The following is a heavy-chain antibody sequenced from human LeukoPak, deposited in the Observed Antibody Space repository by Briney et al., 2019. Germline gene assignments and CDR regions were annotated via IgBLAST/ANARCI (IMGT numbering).Heavy chain of an antibody. V-gene: IGHV4-59*08. D-gene: IGHD3-10*01. Sequence: PSETLSLTCTVSRGSISSYYWSWIRQPPGEGLEWIGYIYYSGSTNYNPSLKSRVTISVDTPQNQFSLKPSSVTAAATAVYYCARLGQYGSAIWGQGIRVTVSS. J-gene: IGHJ4*02. CDR3: ARLGQYGSAI. CDR1: RGSISSYY. CDR2: IYYSGST.